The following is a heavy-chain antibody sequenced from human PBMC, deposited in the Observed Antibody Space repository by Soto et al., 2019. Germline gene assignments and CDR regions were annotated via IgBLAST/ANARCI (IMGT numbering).Heavy chain of an antibody. CDR3: AGMPYTSGLRFDP. CDR2: IYQSGVT. V-gene: IGHV4-30-2*01. J-gene: IGHJ5*02. Sequence: PSETLSLTCTISGDSYSISTYSWSWIRQPPGKALEWVGFIYQSGVTSYNPSLKSRVSISLDRSNNQCSLKLRSVTAADTAVYYCAGMPYTSGLRFDPWGQGTLVTAPQ. CDR1: GDSYSISTYS. D-gene: IGHD6-19*01.